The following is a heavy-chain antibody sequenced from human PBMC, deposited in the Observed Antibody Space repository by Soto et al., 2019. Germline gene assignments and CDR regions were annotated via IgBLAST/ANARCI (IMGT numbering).Heavy chain of an antibody. V-gene: IGHV1-18*04. CDR2: ISGYNGNT. Sequence: ASVRVSCKASGYTFTDYGISWVRQAPGQGLEWMGWISGYNGNTKYAQKFQGRVTMTTDTPTNTAYMELRSLRSDDTAVYYCARDREYYYDSSGNYYYHYGLDVWGQGTTVTSP. J-gene: IGHJ6*02. CDR3: ARDREYYYDSSGNYYYHYGLDV. CDR1: GYTFTDYG. D-gene: IGHD3-22*01.